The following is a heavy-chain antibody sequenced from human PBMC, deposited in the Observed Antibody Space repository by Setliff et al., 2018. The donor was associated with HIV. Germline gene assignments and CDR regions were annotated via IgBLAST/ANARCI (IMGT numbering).Heavy chain of an antibody. J-gene: IGHJ4*02. Sequence: SETLSLTCTVSGGSVSSGDYYYNWIRQSPGKGLEWLGYISSSGSTLYTPSLKSRIAISVDTSKSQFSLKLYSVSAADTAFYYCARRTIFSYYFDFWGLGSLVTVS. CDR1: GGSVSSGDYY. V-gene: IGHV4-30-4*08. CDR3: ARRTIFSYYFDF. CDR2: ISSSGST.